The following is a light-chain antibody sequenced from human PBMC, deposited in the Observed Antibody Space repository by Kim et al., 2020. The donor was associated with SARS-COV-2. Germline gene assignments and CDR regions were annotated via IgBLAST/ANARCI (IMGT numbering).Light chain of an antibody. CDR2: SAS. CDR3: QQSYTTPRT. V-gene: IGKV1-39*01. Sequence: ASVGDRVTIIFRASQCIDNTLNWYYQKPGIAPRLLIYSASSLQSGVPSRFSGRGSGTDFTLTTNSLQPEDFPTYYCQQSYTTPRTFGQGTK. J-gene: IGKJ1*01. CDR1: QCIDNT.